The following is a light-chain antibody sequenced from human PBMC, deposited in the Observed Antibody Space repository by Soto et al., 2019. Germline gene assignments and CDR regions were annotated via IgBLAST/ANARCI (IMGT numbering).Light chain of an antibody. J-gene: IGKJ2*01. Sequence: DIVMTQSPDSLAVSLGERATINCKSSQSVLYSSNNKNYLAWYQQKPEQPPKLLIYWASTRESGVPDRFSGSGSGTDFTLTISSLQAEDVAVYYCQQYYNTPSYTFGQGTKLEIK. CDR3: QQYYNTPSYT. V-gene: IGKV4-1*01. CDR2: WAS. CDR1: QSVLYSSNNKNY.